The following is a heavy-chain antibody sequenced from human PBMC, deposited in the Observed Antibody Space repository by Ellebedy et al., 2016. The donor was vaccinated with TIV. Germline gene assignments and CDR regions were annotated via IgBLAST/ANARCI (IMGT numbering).Heavy chain of an antibody. CDR1: GFTFSSFW. V-gene: IGHV3-7*01. D-gene: IGHD6-19*01. CDR2: INQDGTEK. CDR3: ATPLEGYSSSPPLDY. J-gene: IGHJ4*02. Sequence: GESLKISXAASGFTFSSFWMSWVRQAPGKGLECVANINQDGTEKYYVDSVRGRFTISRDNAKNSLYLQMNSLTVEDTAVYYCATPLEGYSSSPPLDYWGQGTLISVSS.